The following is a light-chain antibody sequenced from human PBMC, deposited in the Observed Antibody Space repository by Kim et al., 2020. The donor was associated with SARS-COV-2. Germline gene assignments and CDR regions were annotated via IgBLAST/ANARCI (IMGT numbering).Light chain of an antibody. CDR1: SLRNYY. CDR3: NSRDSSSNQLV. Sequence: ALGQTVRITCQGDSLRNYYASWYQQKPGQAPVVVIYGKNNRLSGIPDRFSGSTSGNTASLTITGAQAEDEAAYYCNSRDSSSNQLVFGGGTKLTVL. CDR2: GKN. V-gene: IGLV3-19*01. J-gene: IGLJ2*01.